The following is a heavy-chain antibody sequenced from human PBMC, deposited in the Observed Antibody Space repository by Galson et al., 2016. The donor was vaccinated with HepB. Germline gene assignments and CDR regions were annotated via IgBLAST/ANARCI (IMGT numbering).Heavy chain of an antibody. J-gene: IGHJ4*02. CDR1: GFSLSTSGMC. D-gene: IGHD6-13*01. CDR2: IDWDDDK. V-gene: IGHV2-70*01. Sequence: PALVKPPQTLTLTCTFSGFSLSTSGMCVSWIRQPPGKALEWLALIDWDDDKYYSTSLKTRLTISKDTSKNQLVLTMTNMDPVDTATYYFARILSSSWYSVDYWGQGTLVTVSS. CDR3: ARILSSSWYSVDY.